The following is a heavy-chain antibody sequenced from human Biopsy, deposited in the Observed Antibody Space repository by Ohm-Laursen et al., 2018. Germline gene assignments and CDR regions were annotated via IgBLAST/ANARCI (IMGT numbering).Heavy chain of an antibody. V-gene: IGHV4-4*07. J-gene: IGHJ6*02. D-gene: IGHD3-16*01. CDR1: GGSLSSYS. CDR3: ARAVDYYDPYYYYGLDV. CDR2: IYTSGTT. Sequence: SQTLSLTCTVSGGSLSSYSWSWIRQPAGKGLEWIGQIYTSGTTNYNPSLKSRVTMSEDTSRRQFSLRLTSVTAADTAVYYCARAVDYYDPYYYYGLDVWGQGTTVTVSS.